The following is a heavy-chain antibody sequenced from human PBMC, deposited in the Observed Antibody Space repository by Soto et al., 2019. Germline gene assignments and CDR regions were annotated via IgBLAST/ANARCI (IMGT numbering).Heavy chain of an antibody. D-gene: IGHD3-22*01. V-gene: IGHV4-31*03. Sequence: SETLSLTCTVSGGSITSGGYYWSWIRQHPGKGLEWIGYIYYSGFTYYNPSLKSRVTISVDTAKNQFSLRLSSVSAADTAVYYCTGAYYDVSGYSIDPWGQGTAVTGSS. CDR1: GGSITSGGYY. J-gene: IGHJ5*02. CDR2: IYYSGFT. CDR3: TGAYYDVSGYSIDP.